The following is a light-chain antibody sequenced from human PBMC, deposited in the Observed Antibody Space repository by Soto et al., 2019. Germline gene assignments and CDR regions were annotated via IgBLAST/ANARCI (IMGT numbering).Light chain of an antibody. J-gene: IGKJ4*01. CDR2: LGS. V-gene: IGKV2-28*01. Sequence: DIVMTQSPLSLPVTPGGPASISCRSSQSLLHSDGYNYLDWFLQRPGQSPQLLIYLGSSRASGVPDRFSGCGSGTDFTVKISRVEAEDVGVYYCMQALQTPLTFGGGTKVDIK. CDR3: MQALQTPLT. CDR1: QSLLHSDGYNY.